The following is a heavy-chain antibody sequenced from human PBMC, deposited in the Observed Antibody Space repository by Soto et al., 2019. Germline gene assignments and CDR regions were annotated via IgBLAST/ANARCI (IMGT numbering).Heavy chain of an antibody. CDR2: ISGSGGST. CDR1: GFTFSSYA. Sequence: EVQLLESGGGLVQPGGSLRLSCAASGFTFSSYAMSWVRQAPGKGLAWVSAISGSGGSTYYADSVKGRFTISRDNSKNTLYLQMNSLRAEDTAVYYCAKDLLVFKVAGTFDYWGQGTLVTVSS. D-gene: IGHD6-19*01. V-gene: IGHV3-23*01. CDR3: AKDLLVFKVAGTFDY. J-gene: IGHJ4*02.